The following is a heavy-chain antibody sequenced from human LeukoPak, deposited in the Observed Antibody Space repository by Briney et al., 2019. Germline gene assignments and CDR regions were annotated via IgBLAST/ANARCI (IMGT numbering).Heavy chain of an antibody. J-gene: IGHJ4*02. CDR2: ISGSGGST. Sequence: GGSLRLSCAASGFTFSDYYMSWIRQAPGKGLEWVSAISGSGGSTYYADSVKGRFTISRDNSKNTLYLQMNSLRVEDTAVYYCAEDGGFWSGYYPYWGQGTLVTVSS. D-gene: IGHD3-3*01. CDR3: AEDGGFWSGYYPY. V-gene: IGHV3-23*01. CDR1: GFTFSDYY.